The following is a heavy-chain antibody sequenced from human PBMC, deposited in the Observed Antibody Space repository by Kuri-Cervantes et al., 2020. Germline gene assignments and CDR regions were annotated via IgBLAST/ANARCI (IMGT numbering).Heavy chain of an antibody. CDR1: GFTFSSYW. J-gene: IGHJ6*02. CDR2: IKQDGSEK. CDR3: AKGGVVPAAKVLTRGYGMDV. D-gene: IGHD2-2*01. V-gene: IGHV3-7*01. Sequence: GESLKISCAASGFTFSSYWMSWVRQAPGKGLEWVANIKQDGSEKYYVDSVRGRFTISRDNSKNTLYLQMNSLRAEDTAVYYCAKGGVVPAAKVLTRGYGMDVRGQGTTVTVSS.